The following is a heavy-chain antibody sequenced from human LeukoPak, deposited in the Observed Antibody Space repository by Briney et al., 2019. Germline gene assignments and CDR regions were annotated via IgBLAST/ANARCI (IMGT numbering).Heavy chain of an antibody. J-gene: IGHJ6*03. Sequence: SETLSLTCAVYGGSFSGYYWSWIRQPPGKGLEWIGEINHSGSTKYNPSLKSRVSISVDTSKNQFSLKLSSVTAADTAVYYCARGHSLAYYYYMDVWGKGTTVTVSS. CDR2: INHSGST. CDR1: GGSFSGYY. V-gene: IGHV4-34*01. CDR3: ARGHSLAYYYYMDV.